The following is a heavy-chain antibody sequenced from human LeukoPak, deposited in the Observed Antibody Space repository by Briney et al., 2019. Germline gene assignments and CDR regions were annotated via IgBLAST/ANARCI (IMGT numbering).Heavy chain of an antibody. CDR2: IYPGDSDT. Sequence: GESLKISCKGSGYSFTSYWIGWVRQMPGKGLEWMGIIYPGDSDTRYNPSFQGQVTISVDKSVNTAYLQWSSLKASDSAFFYCARLGRSARCSGGTCFMDFWGQGTLVIVSS. CDR1: GYSFTSYW. V-gene: IGHV5-51*01. D-gene: IGHD2-15*01. J-gene: IGHJ4*02. CDR3: ARLGRSARCSGGTCFMDF.